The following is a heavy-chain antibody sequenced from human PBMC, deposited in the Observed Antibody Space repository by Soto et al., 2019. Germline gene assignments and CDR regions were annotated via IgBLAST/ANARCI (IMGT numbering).Heavy chain of an antibody. CDR3: ASQDGYYYACT. Sequence: EVQLVQSGAEVKKPGESLKISCKGSGYSFTSYWIGWVRQMPGKGLEWMGIIYPGDSDTRYSPSFQGKVTISAVNSISSGSQQGSSLKASDTAMYYCASQDGYYYACTWGQGTLVTVSS. V-gene: IGHV5-51*03. CDR2: IYPGDSDT. J-gene: IGHJ4*02. CDR1: GYSFTSYW. D-gene: IGHD3-22*01.